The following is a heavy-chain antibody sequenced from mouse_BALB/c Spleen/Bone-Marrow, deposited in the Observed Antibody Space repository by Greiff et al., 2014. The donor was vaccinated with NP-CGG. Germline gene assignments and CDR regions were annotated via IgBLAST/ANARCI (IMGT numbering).Heavy chain of an antibody. J-gene: IGHJ2*01. CDR3: AREANWNFDY. Sequence: VQLQQSGPELVKPGASVRISCKASGYTFTSYYIHWVKQKPGQGLEWIGWIYPGNLNTKYNEKFKGKATLTADKSSSTAYVQLSSLTSEDSAVYFCAREANWNFDYWGQGTTLTVSS. CDR2: IYPGNLNT. D-gene: IGHD4-1*01. CDR1: GYTFTSYY. V-gene: IGHV1S56*01.